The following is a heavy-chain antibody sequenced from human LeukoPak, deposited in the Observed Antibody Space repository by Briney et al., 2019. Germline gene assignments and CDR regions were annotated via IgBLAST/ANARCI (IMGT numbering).Heavy chain of an antibody. CDR1: GGSICGSTYY. D-gene: IGHD3-10*01. Sequence: SETLSLTRTVSGGSICGSTYYWGWIRQPPGKGLEWIGSVYYSGSTYYHPSLKSRVTISVDTSKNQFSLKLSSVTAADTAVYYCARGLEGRAVRGGIIPPLGPGFDYWGQGILVTVSS. J-gene: IGHJ4*02. CDR3: ARGLEGRAVRGGIIPPLGPGFDY. V-gene: IGHV4-39*01. CDR2: VYYSGST.